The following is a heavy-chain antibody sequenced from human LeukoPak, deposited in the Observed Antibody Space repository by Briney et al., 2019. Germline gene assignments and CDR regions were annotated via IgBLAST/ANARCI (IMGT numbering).Heavy chain of an antibody. CDR2: FSGSGGST. Sequence: GGSLRLSCAASGFTFSSYEMNWVRQAPGKGLEWVSSFSGSGGSTYYTDSVKGRFTISRDNSKNTLYLQMNSLRADDTAVYYCARSGMSRFDYWGQGTLVTVSS. CDR1: GFTFSSYE. D-gene: IGHD1-26*01. J-gene: IGHJ4*02. CDR3: ARSGMSRFDY. V-gene: IGHV3-23*01.